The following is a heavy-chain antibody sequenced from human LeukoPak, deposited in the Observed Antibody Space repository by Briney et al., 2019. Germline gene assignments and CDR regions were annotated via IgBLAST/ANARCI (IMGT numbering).Heavy chain of an antibody. CDR2: ISWNSGSI. CDR1: GFTFDDYA. J-gene: IGHJ4*02. Sequence: PGRSLRLSCAASGFTFDDYAMHWVRQAPGKGLEWVSGISWNSGSIGYADSVKGRFTISRDNAKNSLYLQMNSLRAEDTALYYCAKDIQSSSWYQSLDYWGQGTLVTVSS. V-gene: IGHV3-9*01. D-gene: IGHD6-13*01. CDR3: AKDIQSSSWYQSLDY.